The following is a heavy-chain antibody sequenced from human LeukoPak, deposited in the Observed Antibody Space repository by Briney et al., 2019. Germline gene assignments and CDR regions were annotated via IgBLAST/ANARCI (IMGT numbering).Heavy chain of an antibody. V-gene: IGHV4-59*08. D-gene: IGHD6-6*01. CDR2: IYYTGST. J-gene: IGHJ4*02. CDR1: GDSISSLY. Sequence: PSETLSLTCSVSGDSISSLYWSWIRQPPGKGLEWIAYIYYTGSTNYNPSLKSRVTMFVDMSKNQFSLRLSSVTAADTAVYYCARHRAYSSSSPFDYWGQGTLVTVSS. CDR3: ARHRAYSSSSPFDY.